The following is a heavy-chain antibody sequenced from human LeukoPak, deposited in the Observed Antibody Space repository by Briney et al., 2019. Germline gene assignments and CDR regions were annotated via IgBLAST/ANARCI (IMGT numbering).Heavy chain of an antibody. Sequence: SETLSLTCTVSAGSITGSSYYWGWIRQPPGRGLEWIVYIYYSGSTNYNPSLKSRVTTSVDTSKNQFSLKLSSVTAADTAVYYCAREQLSGYYYYYMDVWGKGTTVTISS. V-gene: IGHV4-61*05. CDR1: AGSITGSSYY. J-gene: IGHJ6*03. CDR2: IYYSGST. D-gene: IGHD5-18*01. CDR3: AREQLSGYYYYYMDV.